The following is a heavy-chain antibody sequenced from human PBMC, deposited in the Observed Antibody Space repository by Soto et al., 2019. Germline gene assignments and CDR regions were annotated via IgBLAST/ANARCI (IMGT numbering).Heavy chain of an antibody. CDR1: GYTFTSYG. CDR2: ISTDNGNT. Sequence: ASVKVSCKASGYTFTSYGISWVRQAPGQGLEWMGWISTDNGNTKYAQKLQGRVTMTTDTSTSTAYMELTSLRSDDTALYYCAREGVYSGSWPYYFDYWGQGTLVTVSS. J-gene: IGHJ4*02. CDR3: AREGVYSGSWPYYFDY. D-gene: IGHD6-13*01. V-gene: IGHV1-18*01.